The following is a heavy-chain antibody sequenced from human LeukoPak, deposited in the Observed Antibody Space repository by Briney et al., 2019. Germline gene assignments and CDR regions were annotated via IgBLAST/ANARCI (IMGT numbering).Heavy chain of an antibody. J-gene: IGHJ5*02. CDR1: AFTGGIYW. CDR3: ASGRRGSSWYLGWFDP. CDR2: IKQDGSEK. D-gene: IGHD6-13*01. Sequence: GGSLRLSCAASAFTGGIYWMSGVRHAPGKGPEWVANIKQDGSEKFYVDSVKGRFTLSRDNAKNSLFLQMNSLRAEDTAVYYCASGRRGSSWYLGWFDPWGQGTLVTVSS. V-gene: IGHV3-7*02.